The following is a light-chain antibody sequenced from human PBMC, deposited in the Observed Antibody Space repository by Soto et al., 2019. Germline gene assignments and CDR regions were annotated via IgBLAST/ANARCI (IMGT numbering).Light chain of an antibody. CDR2: GES. CDR1: QSVSSN. CDR3: QQYNNWPGT. Sequence: EIVMTQSPATLSVSPGERATLSCRASQSVSSNLGWYQQKPGQAPRLLIYGESTRATGIPARFSGSGSGTEFPLTISSLQSEDFAVYYCQQYNNWPGTFGEGTKVEIK. V-gene: IGKV3-15*01. J-gene: IGKJ1*01.